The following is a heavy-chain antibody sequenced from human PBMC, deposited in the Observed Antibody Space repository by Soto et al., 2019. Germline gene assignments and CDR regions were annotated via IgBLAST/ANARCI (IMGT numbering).Heavy chain of an antibody. V-gene: IGHV3-23*01. Sequence: VGSLRLSCAASGFTFSSYAMSWVRQAPGKGLEWVSAISGSGGSTYYADSVKGRFTISRDNSKNTLYLQMNSLRAEDTAVYYCAKQRVYGYYDILTGYYDYWGQGTLVTVSS. CDR1: GFTFSSYA. D-gene: IGHD3-9*01. CDR3: AKQRVYGYYDILTGYYDY. CDR2: ISGSGGST. J-gene: IGHJ4*02.